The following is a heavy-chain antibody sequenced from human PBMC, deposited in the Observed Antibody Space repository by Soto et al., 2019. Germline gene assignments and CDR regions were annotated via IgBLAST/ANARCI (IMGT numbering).Heavy chain of an antibody. Sequence: QVQLVQSGAEVKKPGSSVKVSCKASGGTFSSYAISWVRQAPGQGLEWMGGIIPIFGTATYAQKFQGRVTITGDESTGTAYMELSRLRSEDTAVYYCARGVEAAVTGWFDPWGQGTLVTVSS. CDR2: IIPIFGTA. D-gene: IGHD6-13*01. CDR3: ARGVEAAVTGWFDP. V-gene: IGHV1-69*12. J-gene: IGHJ5*02. CDR1: GGTFSSYA.